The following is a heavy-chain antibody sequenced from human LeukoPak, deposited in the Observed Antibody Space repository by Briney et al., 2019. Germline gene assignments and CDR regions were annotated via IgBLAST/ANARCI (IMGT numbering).Heavy chain of an antibody. D-gene: IGHD1-26*01. CDR2: IYYSGSP. V-gene: IGHV4-59*01. CDR3: ARDGYSGSYYDY. CDR1: GGSISSYY. J-gene: IGHJ4*02. Sequence: PSETLFLTCSGTGGSISSYYWSWIRQPPGKGLEWIGYIYYSGSPNYNPSLKSRVTISVDTSKSQFSLKLSSVTAADTAVYYCARDGYSGSYYDYWGQGTLVTVSS.